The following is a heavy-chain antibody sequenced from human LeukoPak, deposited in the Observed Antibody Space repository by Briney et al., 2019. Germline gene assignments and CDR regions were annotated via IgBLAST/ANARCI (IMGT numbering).Heavy chain of an antibody. CDR1: GYTFTNYY. CDR3: ARHPSPPLHHFDY. CDR2: INPTGDST. V-gene: IGHV1-46*01. D-gene: IGHD2-15*01. Sequence: ASVKVSCKASGYTFTNYYIHWVRQATGQGLEWMGIINPTGDSTSYAQKFQARVTMTRDTSTNTVYMELSSLRSEDTAVYYCARHPSPPLHHFDYWGQGTLVTVTS. J-gene: IGHJ4*02.